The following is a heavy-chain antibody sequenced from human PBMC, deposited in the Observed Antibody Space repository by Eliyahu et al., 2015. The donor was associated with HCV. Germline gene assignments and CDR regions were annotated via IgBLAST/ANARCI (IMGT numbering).Heavy chain of an antibody. V-gene: IGHV3-72*01. Sequence: EVQLVESGGGLVQPGGSLRLTCAASGFTFSDXYIDWVRQAPGKGLEWVGRSRDKANSYTTEYAASVKGRFTISRDYSQNSLFLQMDSLRIEDTAVYYCVRTTRFGGAYSFDYWGQGTLVSVSS. J-gene: IGHJ4*02. CDR1: GFTFSDXY. CDR3: VRTTRFGGAYSFDY. CDR2: SRDKANSYTT. D-gene: IGHD3-10*02.